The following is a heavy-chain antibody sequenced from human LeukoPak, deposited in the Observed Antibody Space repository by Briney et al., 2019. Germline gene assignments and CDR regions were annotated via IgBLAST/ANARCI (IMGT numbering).Heavy chain of an antibody. D-gene: IGHD2-15*01. CDR2: INPNSGGT. CDR3: AISIIVVVVAATPRYFDY. CDR1: GYTFTGYY. J-gene: IGHJ4*02. Sequence: ASVKVSCKASGYTFTGYYMHWVRQAPGQGLEWMGWINPNSGGTNYAQKFQGRVTMTRDTSISTAYMELSRLRSDDTAVYYCAISIIVVVVAATPRYFDYWGQGTLVTVSS. V-gene: IGHV1-2*02.